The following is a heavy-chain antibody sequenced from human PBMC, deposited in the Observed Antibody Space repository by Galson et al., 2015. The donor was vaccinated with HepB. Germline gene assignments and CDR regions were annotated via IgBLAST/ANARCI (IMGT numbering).Heavy chain of an antibody. V-gene: IGHV6-1*01. CDR1: GDSVSSNSAA. CDR2: TYYRSKWYN. CDR3: ARDRSGWPLLLYYYYGMDV. D-gene: IGHD6-19*01. J-gene: IGHJ6*02. Sequence: CAISGDSVSSNSAAWNWIRQSPSRGLEWLGRTYYRSKWYNDYAVSVKSRITINPDTSKNQFSLQLNSVTPEDTAVYYCARDRSGWPLLLYYYYGMDVWGQGTTVTVSS.